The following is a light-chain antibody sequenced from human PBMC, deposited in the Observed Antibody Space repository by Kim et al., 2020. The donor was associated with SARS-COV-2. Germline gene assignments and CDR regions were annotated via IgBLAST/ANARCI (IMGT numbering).Light chain of an antibody. CDR1: QSVSSN. CDR3: QQYDNWPPLT. J-gene: IGKJ4*01. CDR2: GVS. Sequence: SPGERATLSCRASQSVSSNLAWYQQKPGQAPRRLIYGVSTRATGIPARFSGSGSGTEFTLTISSLQSEDFAVYYCQQYDNWPPLTFGGGTKVDIK. V-gene: IGKV3-15*01.